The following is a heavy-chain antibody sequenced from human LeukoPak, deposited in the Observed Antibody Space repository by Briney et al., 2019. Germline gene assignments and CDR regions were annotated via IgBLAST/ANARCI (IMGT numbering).Heavy chain of an antibody. D-gene: IGHD4-17*01. Sequence: PSETPSLTCTVSGGSISNYYWSWIRQPPGKGLEWIGYIYYTGSTNYNPSLKSRVTMSLDRPKNQFSLKVNSVTAADTAVYYCARANLAGDYAYWGPGTLVTVSS. CDR2: IYYTGST. CDR3: ARANLAGDYAY. J-gene: IGHJ4*02. V-gene: IGHV4-59*01. CDR1: GGSISNYY.